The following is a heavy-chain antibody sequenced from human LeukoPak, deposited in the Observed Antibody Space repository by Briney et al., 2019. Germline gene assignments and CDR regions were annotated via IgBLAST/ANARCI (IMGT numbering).Heavy chain of an antibody. V-gene: IGHV3-7*01. D-gene: IGHD6-13*01. CDR1: GFTFSSYW. CDR3: ARQIAAAGSFYYYYGMDV. J-gene: IGHJ6*02. CDR2: IKQDGSEK. Sequence: GGSLRLSCAASGFTFSSYWMSWVRQAPGKGLEWVANIKQDGSEKYYVDSVKGRFTISRDNAKNSLYLQMNSLRAEDTAVYYCARQIAAAGSFYYYYGMDVWGQGTTVTVSS.